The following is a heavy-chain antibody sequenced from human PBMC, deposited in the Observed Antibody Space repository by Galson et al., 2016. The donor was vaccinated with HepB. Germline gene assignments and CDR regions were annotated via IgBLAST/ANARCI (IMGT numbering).Heavy chain of an antibody. Sequence: SLRLSCAASGFTFSSYGMHWVRQAPGKGLEWVAVIWYDGSNKYYADSVKGRFTISRDNSKNTLYLQMNSLRAEDTAVYYCVKDRGAVIRDFDQWGQGTLVTVSS. V-gene: IGHV3-33*06. D-gene: IGHD3-10*01. CDR3: VKDRGAVIRDFDQ. CDR2: IWYDGSNK. J-gene: IGHJ4*02. CDR1: GFTFSSYG.